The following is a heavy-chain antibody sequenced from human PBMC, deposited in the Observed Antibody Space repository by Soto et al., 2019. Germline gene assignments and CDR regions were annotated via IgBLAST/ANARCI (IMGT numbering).Heavy chain of an antibody. V-gene: IGHV1-69*01. CDR3: ARARLSNGDPNIYFFYGLDV. Sequence: QVQLVQSGAEVKRPGSSVKVSCKASGDRLRNSAFTWVRQAPGQGLAWMGVIIPLFRKTNVAQNFQGRVTFTADESTSRLYMEESSLTSEDTAVYYCARARLSNGDPNIYFFYGLDVWGQGTTITISS. CDR2: IIPLFRKT. CDR1: GDRLRNSA. J-gene: IGHJ6*02. D-gene: IGHD3-10*01.